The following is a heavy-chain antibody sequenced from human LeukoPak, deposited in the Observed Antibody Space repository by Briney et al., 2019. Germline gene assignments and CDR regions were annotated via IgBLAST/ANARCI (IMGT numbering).Heavy chain of an antibody. J-gene: IGHJ4*02. CDR2: IVVGSGNT. Sequence: GASVKVSRKASGFTFTSSAVQWVRQARGQRLEWIGWIVVGSGNTNYAQKFQERVTITRDMSTSTAYMELSSLRSEDTAVYYCAAVGDYGDYFDYWGQGTLVTVSS. CDR3: AAVGDYGDYFDY. CDR1: GFTFTSSA. D-gene: IGHD4-17*01. V-gene: IGHV1-58*01.